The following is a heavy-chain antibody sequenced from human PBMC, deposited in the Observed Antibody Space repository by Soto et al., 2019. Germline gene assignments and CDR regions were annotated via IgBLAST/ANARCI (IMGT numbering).Heavy chain of an antibody. D-gene: IGHD6-25*01. CDR3: APMKRARLAS. CDR1: GIMSSGYG. J-gene: IGHJ4*02. V-gene: IGHV1-69*09. Sequence: QEQVVQSGPAMKEPGSSVKVSCRASGIMSSGYGFSWVRQAPGQGLEWVGRINPILDSTHYAQNLQGRVSIPGNKPTYTAYWEVTSLRLGDTAIFFCAPMKRARLASWGRGPVVPFPS. CDR2: INPILDST.